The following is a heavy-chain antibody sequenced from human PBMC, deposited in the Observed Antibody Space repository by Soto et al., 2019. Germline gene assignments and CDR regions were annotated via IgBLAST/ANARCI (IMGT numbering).Heavy chain of an antibody. CDR1: GFSLRTTGVS. J-gene: IGHJ5*02. D-gene: IGHD2-2*01. Sequence: VSGPTLVNPTQTLTLTCTFSGFSLRTTGVSVGWVRQPPGKALEWLGLLYWDDDTRYSPSLKNRLTIARDTAKYQVVLTLTNVDPVDTATYYCVHAPILPSPMRTRWFDPWGQGTLVTVSS. CDR3: VHAPILPSPMRTRWFDP. V-gene: IGHV2-5*02. CDR2: LYWDDDT.